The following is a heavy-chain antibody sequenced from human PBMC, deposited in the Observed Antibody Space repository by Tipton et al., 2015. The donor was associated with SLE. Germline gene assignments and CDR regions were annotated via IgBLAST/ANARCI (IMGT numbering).Heavy chain of an antibody. CDR3: ARDHIAVAGTTLDH. CDR1: GFSFNDFG. Sequence: SLRLSCAASGFSFNDFGMSWVRQVPGKGLEWVSDITWNGGTSVYADSVKGRFTISRDNAKNSLYLQMNSLKVEDTALYYCARDHIAVAGTTLDHWGRGPLVTVSS. CDR2: ITWNGGTS. V-gene: IGHV3-20*04. D-gene: IGHD6-19*01. J-gene: IGHJ4*02.